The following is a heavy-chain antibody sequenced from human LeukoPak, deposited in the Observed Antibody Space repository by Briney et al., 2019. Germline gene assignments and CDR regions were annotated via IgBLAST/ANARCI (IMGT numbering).Heavy chain of an antibody. D-gene: IGHD3-22*01. V-gene: IGHV3-23*01. CDR1: GFTLSSSA. CDR3: AKLLLD. Sequence: GGFLRLSCAASGFTLSSSAMSWVRQAPGKGLEWVSVMTEGGATYYADSVRGRVTISRDNSKNMLYLQMNSLRAEDTAVYYCAKLLLDWGQGTLVTVSS. J-gene: IGHJ4*02. CDR2: MTEGGAT.